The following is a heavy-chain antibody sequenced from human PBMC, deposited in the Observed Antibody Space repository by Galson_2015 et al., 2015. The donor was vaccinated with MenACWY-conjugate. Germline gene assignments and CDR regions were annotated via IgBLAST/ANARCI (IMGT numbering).Heavy chain of an antibody. CDR2: ISSTSTTI. Sequence: SLRLSCAASGISFRTYNMNWVRQAPGKGLEWVSYISSTSTTIYYADSVKGRFTISRDNAKNSLYLQMNSLRDEDTAVYYCARDYGSGTYYMGWFDPWGQGTLVTVSS. J-gene: IGHJ5*02. D-gene: IGHD3-10*01. CDR3: ARDYGSGTYYMGWFDP. CDR1: GISFRTYN. V-gene: IGHV3-48*02.